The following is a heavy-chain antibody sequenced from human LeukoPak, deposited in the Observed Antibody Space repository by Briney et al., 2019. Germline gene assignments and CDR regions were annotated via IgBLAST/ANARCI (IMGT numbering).Heavy chain of an antibody. J-gene: IGHJ4*02. CDR1: GYTFTSYY. CDR2: INPSGGSS. Sequence: GASVKVSCKASGYTFTSYYMHWVRQAPGQGLDWMGVINPSGGSSSYAQKFQGRVTMTRDLSTSTVYMELSSLISDDTAVYYCARVKAQLWYDYWGQGTLVIVSS. D-gene: IGHD5-18*01. V-gene: IGHV1-46*01. CDR3: ARVKAQLWYDY.